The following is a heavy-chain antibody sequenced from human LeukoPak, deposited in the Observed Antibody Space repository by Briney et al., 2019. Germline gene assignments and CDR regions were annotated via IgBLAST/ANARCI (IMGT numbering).Heavy chain of an antibody. J-gene: IGHJ4*02. CDR2: INHSGST. CDR1: GGSFSGYY. Sequence: SETLSLTCAVYGGSFSGYYWGWIRQPPGKGLEWIGEINHSGSTNYNPSLKSRVTISVDTSKNQFSLKLSSVTAADTAVYYCARGRGIAARLRGAGGSHLDYWGQGTLVTVSS. D-gene: IGHD6-6*01. V-gene: IGHV4-34*01. CDR3: ARGRGIAARLRGAGGSHLDY.